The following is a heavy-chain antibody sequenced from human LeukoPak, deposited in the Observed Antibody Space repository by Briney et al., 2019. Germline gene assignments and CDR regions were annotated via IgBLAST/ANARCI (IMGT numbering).Heavy chain of an antibody. J-gene: IGHJ3*02. D-gene: IGHD6-13*01. Sequence: GGSLRLSCAASGFTFSSYGMHWVRQAPGKGLEWVAVISYDGSNKYYADSVKGRFTIFRDNSKNTLYLQMNSLRAEDTAVYYCAKDLAAAGEDAFDIWGQGTMVTVSS. CDR3: AKDLAAAGEDAFDI. CDR1: GFTFSSYG. CDR2: ISYDGSNK. V-gene: IGHV3-30*18.